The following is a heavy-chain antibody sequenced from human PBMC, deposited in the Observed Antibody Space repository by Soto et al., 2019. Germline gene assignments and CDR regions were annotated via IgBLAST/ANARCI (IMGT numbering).Heavy chain of an antibody. Sequence: EESGGGLVQPGGSLRLSCVASRFSFSSCWMTWVRLAPGDVLEWVATIKPDGSYIDYSASMKGRFTVSRNSAKNSLYLQINSLRAEDTSVYSCARNRAYNALDYWGQGTLVTVSS. CDR2: IKPDGSYI. D-gene: IGHD1-1*01. V-gene: IGHV3-7*04. CDR3: ARNRAYNALDY. CDR1: RFSFSSCW. J-gene: IGHJ4*02.